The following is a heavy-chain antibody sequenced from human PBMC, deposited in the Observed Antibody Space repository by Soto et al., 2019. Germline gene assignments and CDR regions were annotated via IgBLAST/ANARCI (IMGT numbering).Heavy chain of an antibody. Sequence: EVQLVESGGGLVQPGGSLRLSCVASGFPFSYYSIHWVRQAPGKGPEWVSRIDNVGRTINYADSVKGRFTISRDNAKNTVVLEMNSLRVDDTVVYYCMRGALVCATAADRLGQGTLVTVSS. CDR2: IDNVGRTI. V-gene: IGHV3-74*01. J-gene: IGHJ5*02. CDR3: MRGALVCATAADR. CDR1: GFPFSYYS. D-gene: IGHD1-26*01.